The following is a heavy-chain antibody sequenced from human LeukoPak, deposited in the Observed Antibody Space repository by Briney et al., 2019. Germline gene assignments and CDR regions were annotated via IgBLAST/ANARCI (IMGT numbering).Heavy chain of an antibody. CDR3: GKEGGA. J-gene: IGHJ5*02. Sequence: GGSLRLSCAASGFWFSDFTMTWVRQAPGKGPEWVSAIGGRGGSTYYADSLGGRFTISRDNSKDMLYLQMNSLKVEDTATYYCGKEGGAWGQGTKVTVSS. V-gene: IGHV3-23*01. D-gene: IGHD3-16*01. CDR2: IGGRGGST. CDR1: GFWFSDFT.